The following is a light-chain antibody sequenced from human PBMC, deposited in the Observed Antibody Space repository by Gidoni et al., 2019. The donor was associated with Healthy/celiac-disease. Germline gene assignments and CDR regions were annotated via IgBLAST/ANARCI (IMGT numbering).Light chain of an antibody. CDR2: AAS. J-gene: IGKJ3*01. Sequence: DIQMTQSPSSLSASVGDRVTITCRASQCISSYLNWYQQKPGKAPKLLIYAASSLQSGVPSRFSGSGSGTDFTLTTKVLQPEDFATYYCQQSCSTPSLFTFGPGTKVDIK. CDR1: QCISSY. V-gene: IGKV1-39*01. CDR3: QQSCSTPSLFT.